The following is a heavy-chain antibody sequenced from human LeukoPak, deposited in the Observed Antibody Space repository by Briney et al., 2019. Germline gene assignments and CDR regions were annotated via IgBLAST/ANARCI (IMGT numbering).Heavy chain of an antibody. J-gene: IGHJ4*02. CDR3: ARDSVNLGIAAAGNDY. D-gene: IGHD6-13*01. Sequence: SVKVSCKASGGTFSSYAISWVRQAPGQGLEWMGGIIPIFGTANYAQKFQGRVTITTDESTSTAYMELSSLRSEDTAVYYCARDSVNLGIAAAGNDYWGQGTLVTISS. V-gene: IGHV1-69*05. CDR1: GGTFSSYA. CDR2: IIPIFGTA.